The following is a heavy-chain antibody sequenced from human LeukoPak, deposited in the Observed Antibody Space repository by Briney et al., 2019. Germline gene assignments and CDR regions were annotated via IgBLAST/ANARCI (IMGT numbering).Heavy chain of an antibody. CDR3: ASVRGYSSGWYASGFDP. J-gene: IGHJ5*02. V-gene: IGHV4-59*01. Sequence: PSETLSLTCTVSGGSISSYYWSWIRQPPGKGLEWIGYIYYSGCTNYNPSLKSRVTISVDTSKNQFSLKLSSVTAADTAVYYCASVRGYSSGWYASGFDPWGQGTLVTVSS. CDR2: IYYSGCT. CDR1: GGSISSYY. D-gene: IGHD6-19*01.